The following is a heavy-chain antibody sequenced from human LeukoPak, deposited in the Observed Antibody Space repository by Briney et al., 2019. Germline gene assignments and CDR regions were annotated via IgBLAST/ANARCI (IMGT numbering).Heavy chain of an antibody. Sequence: PGGSLRLSCAASGFTFSTYGMHWVRQAPGKGLEWVAFIRYDGNNKYYADFVKGRFTISRDNSKNTLYLHMNSLRTEDTAVYYCSKIEGKYQLANVLDHWGQGTLVTVSS. CDR3: SKIEGKYQLANVLDH. CDR2: IRYDGNNK. CDR1: GFTFSTYG. V-gene: IGHV3-30*02. D-gene: IGHD2-2*01. J-gene: IGHJ4*02.